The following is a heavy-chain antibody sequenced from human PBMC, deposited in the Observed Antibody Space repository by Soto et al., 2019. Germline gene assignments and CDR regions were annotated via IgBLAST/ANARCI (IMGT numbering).Heavy chain of an antibody. D-gene: IGHD6-19*01. Sequence: QEQLAESGGGLVKPGVSLRLSCAASGFSFNVYYMTWIRQAPGSGLEWVASISILGDSTYYADSVKGRFTISRDNARNSLHLQMDTLRAEDTAVYYCARDRAGTRTFPHNTFNMWGQGTTVTVAS. J-gene: IGHJ3*02. CDR2: ISILGDST. CDR3: ARDRAGTRTFPHNTFNM. CDR1: GFSFNVYY. V-gene: IGHV3-11*01.